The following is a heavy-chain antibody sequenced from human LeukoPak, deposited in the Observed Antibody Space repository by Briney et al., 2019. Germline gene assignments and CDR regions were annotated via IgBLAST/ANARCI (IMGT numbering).Heavy chain of an antibody. J-gene: IGHJ6*04. Sequence: PSQSLSLTCTVSGGSISSGGYYWSWIRQPPGKGLEWIGYIYSSGSTYYNPSLKSRVTISVDTSKNQFSLKLSSVTAADTAVYYCAGAGYYDILTDLFYYYGMDVWGKGTTVTVSS. CDR1: GGSISSGGYY. CDR2: IYSSGST. D-gene: IGHD3-9*01. CDR3: AGAGYYDILTDLFYYYGMDV. V-gene: IGHV4-30-4*01.